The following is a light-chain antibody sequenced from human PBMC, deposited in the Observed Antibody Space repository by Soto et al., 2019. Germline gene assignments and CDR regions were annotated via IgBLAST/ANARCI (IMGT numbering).Light chain of an antibody. Sequence: EIVLTQSPGTLSLSPGERATLSCRASQGVSSNYLAWYQQKSGQAPRLLLYGTSSRATGIPERFSGGGSGTEFTLTISSLQSEDFAVYYCQQFNTWPRDTFGQGTKVDIK. V-gene: IGKV3-20*01. CDR2: GTS. CDR3: QQFNTWPRDT. J-gene: IGKJ1*01. CDR1: QGVSSNY.